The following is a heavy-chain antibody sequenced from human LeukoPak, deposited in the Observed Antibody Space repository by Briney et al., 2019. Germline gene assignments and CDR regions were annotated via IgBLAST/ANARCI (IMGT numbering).Heavy chain of an antibody. Sequence: SETLSLTCTVSGGSMSSYYWSWIRQPPGKGLEWIGYIYYSGTTNYNPSLKSQVAISVDTSKNQFSLKLSSVTAADTAVYYCVRDKGDVTRASSERFDYWGQGTLVTVSS. J-gene: IGHJ4*02. D-gene: IGHD4-17*01. CDR3: VRDKGDVTRASSERFDY. V-gene: IGHV4-59*01. CDR1: GGSMSSYY. CDR2: IYYSGTT.